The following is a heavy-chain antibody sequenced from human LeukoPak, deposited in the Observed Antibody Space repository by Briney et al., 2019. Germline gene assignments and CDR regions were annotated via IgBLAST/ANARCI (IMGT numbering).Heavy chain of an antibody. Sequence: GGSLRLSCAASGFTFSSYAMSWVRQAPGKGLEWVSGISASGVSTYYADSVKGRFTISRDNSKNTLYLQMNSLRSEDTAVYYCAKGRIAAASTNWFDPWGQGTLVTVFS. CDR3: AKGRIAAASTNWFDP. D-gene: IGHD6-13*01. CDR1: GFTFSSYA. J-gene: IGHJ5*02. V-gene: IGHV3-23*01. CDR2: ISASGVST.